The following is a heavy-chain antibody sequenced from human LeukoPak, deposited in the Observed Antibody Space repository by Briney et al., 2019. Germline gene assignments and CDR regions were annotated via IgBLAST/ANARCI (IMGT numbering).Heavy chain of an antibody. V-gene: IGHV7-4-1*02. CDR2: INTNTGNP. D-gene: IGHD6-19*01. Sequence: GASVKVSCKASGYTFTSYAMNWVRQAPGQGLEWMGWINTNTGNPTYAQGFTGRFVFSLDTSVSTAYLQISSLKAEDTAVYYCARDFRIAVASRPFGYWGQGTLVTVSS. J-gene: IGHJ4*02. CDR1: GYTFTSYA. CDR3: ARDFRIAVASRPFGY.